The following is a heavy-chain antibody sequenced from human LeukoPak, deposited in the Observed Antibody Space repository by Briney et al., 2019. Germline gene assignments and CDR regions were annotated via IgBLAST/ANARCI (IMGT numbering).Heavy chain of an antibody. CDR1: GFTFSSYA. D-gene: IGHD3-9*01. V-gene: IGHV3-23*01. CDR3: AGDYHYDILTGYYYYYGMDV. Sequence: PGGSLRLSCAASGFTFSSYAMSWVRQAPGKGLEWVSTISNSGDATYYADSVKGRFTISRDNSKNTLYLQMNSLRAEDTAVYYCAGDYHYDILTGYYYYYGMDVWGQGTTVTVSS. CDR2: ISNSGDAT. J-gene: IGHJ6*02.